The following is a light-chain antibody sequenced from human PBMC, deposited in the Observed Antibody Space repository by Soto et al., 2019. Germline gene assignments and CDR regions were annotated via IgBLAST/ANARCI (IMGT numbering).Light chain of an antibody. V-gene: IGKV1-39*01. CDR1: QGIRTY. CDR3: QQSYSTTWT. Sequence: DIQMTQSPSSLSASVGDIVTITCRASQGIRTYLNWYQKKPGKAPKLLIYAASSLQSGVLSRLSGSGYETDLTLTISSMKTEDFETYSCQQSYSTTWTFGHGTKVDIK. J-gene: IGKJ1*01. CDR2: AAS.